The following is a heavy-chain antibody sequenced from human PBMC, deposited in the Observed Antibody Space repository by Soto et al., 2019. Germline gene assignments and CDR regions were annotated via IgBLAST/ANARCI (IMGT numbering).Heavy chain of an antibody. J-gene: IGHJ3*02. D-gene: IGHD4-17*01. CDR2: ISSTSDSA. CDR3: AHPRGYGVFDAVDI. CDR1: GFIFSTYA. V-gene: IGHV3-23*01. Sequence: LRLSCAASGFIFSTYAMNRVRQAPGKGLEWISAISSTSDSAYYAESVRGRFTISRDDSINALYLHMRSLRPEDTAVYYCAHPRGYGVFDAVDIWGQGTMVTVSS.